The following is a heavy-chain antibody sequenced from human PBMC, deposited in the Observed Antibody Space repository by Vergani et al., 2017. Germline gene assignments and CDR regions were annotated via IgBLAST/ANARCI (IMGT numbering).Heavy chain of an antibody. CDR3: ARVGTSSNRDYFGY. D-gene: IGHD2-2*01. J-gene: IGHJ4*02. V-gene: IGHV1-2*02. CDR1: GYTFTDYF. Sequence: QVQLVQSGAEVKKPGASVKVSCKASGYTFTDYFMHWVRQAPGQGLEWMGWINPNSGGTNYAQKFQGRVTMNRDTSISTAYMELSNLRSDDTDVYYCARVGTSSNRDYFGYWGQGTLVTVSS. CDR2: INPNSGGT.